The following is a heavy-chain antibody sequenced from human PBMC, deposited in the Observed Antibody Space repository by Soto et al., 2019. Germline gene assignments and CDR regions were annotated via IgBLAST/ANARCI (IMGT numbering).Heavy chain of an antibody. J-gene: IGHJ5*02. CDR3: AKDRDIVRGWFDP. CDR1: GFIFNTYA. CDR2: TSGGGLA. D-gene: IGHD2-15*01. V-gene: IGHV3-23*01. Sequence: VQLLESGGGLVEPGGSLRLSCAGSGFIFNTYAMSWVRQAPGKGLEWVSGTSGGGLAHYADSVRGRFTISRDNSKNTLYLQMNSLKGEDTAVYYCAKDRDIVRGWFDPWGQGTPVTVSS.